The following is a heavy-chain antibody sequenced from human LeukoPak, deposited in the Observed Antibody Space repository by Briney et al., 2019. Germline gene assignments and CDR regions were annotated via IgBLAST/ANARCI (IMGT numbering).Heavy chain of an antibody. V-gene: IGHV3-21*01. CDR1: GFTCGSYG. D-gene: IGHD6-13*01. J-gene: IGHJ5*02. CDR2: ISSSSSYI. CDR3: AKAGIAAAGTNWFDP. Sequence: PGGSLRLSGAASGFTCGSYGRNWVRQAPGKGLEWVSSISSSSSYIYYADSVKGRFTISRDNAKNSLYLQMNSLRAEDTAVYYCAKAGIAAAGTNWFDPWGQGTLVTVSS.